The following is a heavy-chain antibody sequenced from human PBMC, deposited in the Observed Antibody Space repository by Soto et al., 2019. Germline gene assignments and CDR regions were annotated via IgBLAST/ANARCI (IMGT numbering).Heavy chain of an antibody. V-gene: IGHV3-30*04. CDR2: ISYDGSKK. J-gene: IGHJ6*02. CDR1: GFTFSSFA. CDR3: VKDGSSGWPYYYDMDV. D-gene: IGHD6-19*01. Sequence: GGSLRLSCAASGFTFSSFAMYWVRQAPGEGLEWLAVISYDGSKKYYADSVRGRFTISRDNSENTLYLQMNGLRSEDTAVYYCVKDGSSGWPYYYDMDVWGQGTTVTVSS.